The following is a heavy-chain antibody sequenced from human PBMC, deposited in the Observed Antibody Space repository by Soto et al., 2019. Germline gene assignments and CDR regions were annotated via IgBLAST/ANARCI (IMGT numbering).Heavy chain of an antibody. D-gene: IGHD1-26*01. J-gene: IGHJ3*02. CDR3: AKDQRWDPRKNDGIDI. CDR1: GFTFSSYA. Sequence: GGSLRLSCAASGFTFSSYAMTWVRQAPGKGLEWVSIISGSGGRIYYAESVEGRFTISRDNSKNTVYLQMNSLRAEDTAIYYCAKDQRWDPRKNDGIDIWGQGTMVTVSS. V-gene: IGHV3-23*01. CDR2: ISGSGGRI.